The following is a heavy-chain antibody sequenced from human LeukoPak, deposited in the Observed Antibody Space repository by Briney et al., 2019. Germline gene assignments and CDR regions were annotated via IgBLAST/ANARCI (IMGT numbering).Heavy chain of an antibody. Sequence: SQTLSLTCAISGDSVSSGNVAWYWIRQSPSRGLECLGKIYYTSRWNSDYAVSVKGRVTVNPDTSKNQYSLQLNSVTPEDTAVYYGARERLYSFDSWGHGTMITGSS. V-gene: IGHV6-1*01. CDR2: IYYTSRWNS. J-gene: IGHJ3*02. CDR3: ARERLYSFDS. CDR1: GDSVSSGNVA. D-gene: IGHD2-8*01.